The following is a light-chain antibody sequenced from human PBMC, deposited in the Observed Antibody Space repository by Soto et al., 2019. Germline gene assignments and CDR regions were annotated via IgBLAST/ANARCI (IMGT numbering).Light chain of an antibody. V-gene: IGKV1-5*01. CDR1: QSIYKW. J-gene: IGKJ5*01. CDR3: QQYNTYAT. CDR2: DAS. Sequence: DIQMTQSPSTLSASVGDRVTITCRASQSIYKWLAWYQQKPGKDPKLLIYDASSLQTGVPSRFSGSGSGSEFNFTITGLQPDDFATYFCQQYNTYATFGQGTRLEI.